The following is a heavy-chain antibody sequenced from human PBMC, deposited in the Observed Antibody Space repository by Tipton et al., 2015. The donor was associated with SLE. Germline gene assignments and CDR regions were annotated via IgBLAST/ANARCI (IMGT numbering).Heavy chain of an antibody. V-gene: IGHV5-51*03. CDR2: IYAGDPDA. J-gene: IGHJ3*02. Sequence: VQLVQSGAEVKKPGESLKISCKGSGYYFPSFWIGWVRQMPGKGLEWMGNIYAGDPDAKYSPSFQGHVTISADKSTSSAYLQWSSLKASDTATYFCARRGYGDHRFDIWGQGTTVTV. CDR3: ARRGYGDHRFDI. D-gene: IGHD2-21*02. CDR1: GYYFPSFW.